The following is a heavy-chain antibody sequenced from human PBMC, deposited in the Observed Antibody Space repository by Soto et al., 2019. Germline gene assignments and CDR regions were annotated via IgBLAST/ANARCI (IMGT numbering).Heavy chain of an antibody. CDR3: AAEGRYYDCGSGYPNGVYYYYGMDV. V-gene: IGHV4-39*01. J-gene: IGHJ6*02. Sequence: SETLSLTSTVSGGSISSSSYYWGWIRQPPGKGLEWIGHSYYSGNTYYNPSLKSRVTISVDTYMNQISLKLSSVTAADTAVYYCAAEGRYYDCGSGYPNGVYYYYGMDVWGQGTTVTVSS. CDR1: GGSISSSSYY. CDR2: SYYSGNT. D-gene: IGHD3-3*01.